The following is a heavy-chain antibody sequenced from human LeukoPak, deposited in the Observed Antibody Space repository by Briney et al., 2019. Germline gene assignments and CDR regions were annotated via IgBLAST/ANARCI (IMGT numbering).Heavy chain of an antibody. CDR1: GFTVSSKY. Sequence: PGGSLRLSCAASGFTVSSKYMTWVRQAPGKGLEWVSRIASDGSSTTYADSVKGRFSISRDNAKNTLYLQMNSLRVEDTAVYYCARGRPHGNDYWGQGTLVTVSS. CDR3: ARGRPHGNDY. D-gene: IGHD4-23*01. J-gene: IGHJ4*02. V-gene: IGHV3-74*01. CDR2: IASDGSST.